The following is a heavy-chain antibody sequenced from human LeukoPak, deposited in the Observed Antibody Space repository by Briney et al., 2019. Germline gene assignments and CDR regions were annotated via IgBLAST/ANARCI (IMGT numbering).Heavy chain of an antibody. CDR1: GYTFTSYY. CDR3: ARVRYCGGDCYYFDY. Sequence: ASVKVSCKASGYTFTSYYMHWVRQAPGQGLEWMGWINPNSGGTDYAQKFQGRVTMTRDTSISTAYMELSRLRSDDTAVYYCARVRYCGGDCYYFDYWGQGTLVTVSS. D-gene: IGHD2-21*02. V-gene: IGHV1-2*02. CDR2: INPNSGGT. J-gene: IGHJ4*02.